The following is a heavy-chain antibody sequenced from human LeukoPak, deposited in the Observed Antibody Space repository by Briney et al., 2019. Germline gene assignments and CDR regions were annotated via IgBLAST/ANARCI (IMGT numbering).Heavy chain of an antibody. V-gene: IGHV3-30*04. CDR1: GFTFSSYA. J-gene: IGHJ4*02. D-gene: IGHD1-26*01. Sequence: GGSLRLSCAASGFTFSSYAMHWVRQAPGKGLEWVAVISYDGSNKYYADSVKGRFTISRDNSKNTLYLQMNSLRAEDTAVYYCARDRLQELGLKAGRLDYWGQGTLVTVSS. CDR3: ARDRLQELGLKAGRLDY. CDR2: ISYDGSNK.